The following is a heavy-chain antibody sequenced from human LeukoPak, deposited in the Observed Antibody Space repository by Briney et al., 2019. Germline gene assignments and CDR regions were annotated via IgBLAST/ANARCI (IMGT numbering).Heavy chain of an antibody. Sequence: SETLSLTCTVFGDFIDNGYYWGWIRQPPGKGLEWIGTMYRSGSAYYDPSLRSRVTISLDTSKNQFSLKLSSVTAAVTAVYYCARDWTTNGVQFDYWGQGTLVTVSS. J-gene: IGHJ4*02. CDR1: GDFIDNGYY. CDR2: MYRSGSA. V-gene: IGHV4-38-2*02. D-gene: IGHD2-8*01. CDR3: ARDWTTNGVQFDY.